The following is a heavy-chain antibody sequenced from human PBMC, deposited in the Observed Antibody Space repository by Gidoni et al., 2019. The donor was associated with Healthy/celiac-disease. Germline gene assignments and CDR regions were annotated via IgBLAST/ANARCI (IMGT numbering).Heavy chain of an antibody. CDR1: GYTFTGYY. CDR2: INPNSGGT. D-gene: IGHD1-26*01. J-gene: IGHJ4*02. Sequence: QVQLVQSGAEVKKPGASVTVSCKASGYTFTGYYMHWVRQAPGQGLEWMGWINPNSGGTNYAQKFQGRVTMTRDTSISTAYMELSRLRSDDTAVYYCARDQERGSYSSGSSALDYWGQGTLVTVSS. V-gene: IGHV1-2*02. CDR3: ARDQERGSYSSGSSALDY.